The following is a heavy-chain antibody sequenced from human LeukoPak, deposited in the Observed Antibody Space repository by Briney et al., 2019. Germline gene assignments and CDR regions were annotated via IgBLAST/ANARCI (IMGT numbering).Heavy chain of an antibody. D-gene: IGHD2-15*01. J-gene: IGHJ4*02. CDR2: IKPDGSQE. CDR1: GFTFSSYW. CDR3: VRVGFSDEGFDH. Sequence: PGGSLRLSCAGPGFTFSSYWMTWVRQAPGKGLEWMANIKPDGSQENYVDSAKGRFTISRDNAKESVFQQMNSLRAEDTAVYYCVRVGFSDEGFDHWGQGTLVTVSS. V-gene: IGHV3-7*01.